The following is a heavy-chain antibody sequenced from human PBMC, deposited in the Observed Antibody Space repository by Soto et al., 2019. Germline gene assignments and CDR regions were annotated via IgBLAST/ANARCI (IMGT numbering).Heavy chain of an antibody. CDR1: GFTFSTYA. J-gene: IGHJ6*02. V-gene: IGHV3-30-3*01. CDR2: ISYDGSNK. CDR3: ARDIKAPRMVVTAYYYYYGMDV. Sequence: QVQLVESGGGVVQPGRSLRLSCAASGFTFSTYAMHWVRQAPGKGLEWVAVISYDGSNKYYADSVKGRFTISRDNSKNKVYLQMSHLRAEYTAVYSCARDIKAPRMVVTAYYYYYGMDVWGQGTTVTVSS. D-gene: IGHD2-21*02.